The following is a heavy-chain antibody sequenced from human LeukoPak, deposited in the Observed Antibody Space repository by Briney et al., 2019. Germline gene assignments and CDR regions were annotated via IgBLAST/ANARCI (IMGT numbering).Heavy chain of an antibody. CDR3: AREETVTGYFDY. V-gene: IGHV4-30-2*01. D-gene: IGHD4-17*01. CDR1: GGSISSGGYS. J-gene: IGHJ4*02. Sequence: SETLSLTCAVSGGSISSGGYSWSWIRQPPGKGLEWIGYIYHSGSTYYNPSLKSRVTISVDTSKNQFSLKLSSVTAADTAVYYCAREETVTGYFDYWGQGTLVTVSS. CDR2: IYHSGST.